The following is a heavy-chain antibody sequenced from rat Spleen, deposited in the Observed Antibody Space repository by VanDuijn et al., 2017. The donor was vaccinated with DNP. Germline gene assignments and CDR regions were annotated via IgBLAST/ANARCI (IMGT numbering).Heavy chain of an antibody. CDR2: INTNGGTI. D-gene: IGHD5-1*01. V-gene: IGHV5-46*01. J-gene: IGHJ4*01. CDR1: GFAFSSFP. CDR3: ARVMTTGAMDT. Sequence: EVKLVESGGDLVQPGGSMRLSCAASGFAFSSFPMTWVRQAPTMALEWVTTINTNGGTIYYRDSVKGRFTIARDNAKNTLYLQMNSLRSGDTATYYCARVMTTGAMDTWGQGTSVTVSS.